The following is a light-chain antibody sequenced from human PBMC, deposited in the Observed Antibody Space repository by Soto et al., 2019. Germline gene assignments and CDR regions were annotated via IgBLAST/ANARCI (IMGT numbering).Light chain of an antibody. V-gene: IGKV3-20*01. CDR1: QSVSGSY. Sequence: EIVLTQSPGTLSLSPGERATLSCRASQSVSGSYLAWYQHKPGQAPRLLIYGASSRATGIPDRFSGSGSGTDFTLTISGLEPEDFAVYYCQQYVTSPRTFGQGTKVEIK. CDR2: GAS. CDR3: QQYVTSPRT. J-gene: IGKJ1*01.